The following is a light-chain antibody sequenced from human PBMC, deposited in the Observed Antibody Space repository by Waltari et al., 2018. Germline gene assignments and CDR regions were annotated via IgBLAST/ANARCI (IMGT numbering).Light chain of an antibody. CDR1: QNIVYSSNSKNY. CDR3: QQYYSIPYT. J-gene: IGKJ2*01. V-gene: IGKV4-1*01. CDR2: WAS. Sequence: DIVMTQSPDSLAVSLGERATINCKSIQNIVYSSNSKNYLAWYQHKPGQPPKLLIYWASTRESGVPDRFSGSGSETDFTLTISSLQAEDVAVYYCQQYYSIPYTFGQGTKLEIK.